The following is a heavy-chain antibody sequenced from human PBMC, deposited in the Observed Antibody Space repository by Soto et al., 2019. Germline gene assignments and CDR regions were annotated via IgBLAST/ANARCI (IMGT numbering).Heavy chain of an antibody. CDR1: GFPFSSFA. V-gene: IGHV3-23*01. J-gene: IGHJ4*02. CDR3: AGPGYSSQDY. D-gene: IGHD5-18*01. CDR2: ISGNGDDT. Sequence: VQLLESGGGLVQPARSLRLSCAASGFPFSSFALSWVRQAPGKGLEWVSAISGNGDDTDYADSVKGRFTISRDNSKNTLFLQMNSLRAEDTAVYYCAGPGYSSQDYWGQGTLVTVSS.